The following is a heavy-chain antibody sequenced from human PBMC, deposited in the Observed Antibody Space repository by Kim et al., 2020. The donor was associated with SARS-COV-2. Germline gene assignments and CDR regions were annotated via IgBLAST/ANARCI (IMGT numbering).Heavy chain of an antibody. D-gene: IGHD2-2*01. V-gene: IGHV7-4-1*02. J-gene: IGHJ4*02. CDR3: ARDLVRWSRNRQEIVVEPAAIGY. CDR1: GYTFTSYA. Sequence: ASVKVSCKASGYTFTSYAMNWVRQAPGQGLEWMGWINTNTGNPTYAQGFTGRFVFSLDTSVSTAYLQISSLKAEDTAVYYCARDLVRWSRNRQEIVVEPAAIGYWGQGTLVTVSS. CDR2: INTNTGNP.